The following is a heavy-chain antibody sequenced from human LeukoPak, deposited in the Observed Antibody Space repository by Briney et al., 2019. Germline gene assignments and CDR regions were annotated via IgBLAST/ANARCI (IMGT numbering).Heavy chain of an antibody. CDR2: IYYSGCT. J-gene: IGHJ5*02. CDR3: ARSGGSYGWFDP. CDR1: GGSINNYY. D-gene: IGHD1-26*01. V-gene: IGHV4-59*01. Sequence: PSETLPLTCTVSGGSINNYYWTWIRQPPGKGLEWIGYIYYSGCTNSNPSLKSRVTISVDTSKNQFSLKLSSVTAADTAMYYCARSGGSYGWFDPWGQGTLVTVSS.